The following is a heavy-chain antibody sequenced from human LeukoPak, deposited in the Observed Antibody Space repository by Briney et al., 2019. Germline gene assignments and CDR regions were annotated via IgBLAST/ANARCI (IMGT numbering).Heavy chain of an antibody. V-gene: IGHV4-59*01. Sequence: GSLRLSCAASGFTFSSYAMSWVRQPPGKGLEWIGYILYSGSTSYNPSLKSRVTMSVDTSKSRFSLELNSMTPADTAVYYCARANWGSEGGRYFDYWGQGTLVTVSS. CDR1: GFTFSSYA. J-gene: IGHJ4*02. CDR2: ILYSGST. D-gene: IGHD7-27*01. CDR3: ARANWGSEGGRYFDY.